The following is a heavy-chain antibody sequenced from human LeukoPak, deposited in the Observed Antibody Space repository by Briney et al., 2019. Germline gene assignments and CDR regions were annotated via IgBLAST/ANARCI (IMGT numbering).Heavy chain of an antibody. Sequence: ASVKVSCKASGGTFGSYAISWVRQAPGQGLEWMGRIIPILGIANYAQKFQGRVTITADKSTSTAYMELSSLRSEDTAVYYCARPGKPYCGSTSCYSFDYWGQGTLVTVSS. V-gene: IGHV1-69*04. CDR3: ARPGKPYCGSTSCYSFDY. CDR1: GGTFGSYA. J-gene: IGHJ4*02. CDR2: IIPILGIA. D-gene: IGHD2-2*01.